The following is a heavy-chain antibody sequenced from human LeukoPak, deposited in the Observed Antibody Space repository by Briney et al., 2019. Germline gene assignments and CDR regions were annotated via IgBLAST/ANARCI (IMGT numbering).Heavy chain of an antibody. CDR1: GYTFTSYG. J-gene: IGHJ4*02. Sequence: GASVKVSCKASGYTFTSYGISWVRQAPGQGLEWMGWISAYNGNTNYAQKLQGRVTMTTDTSTSTAYMELRSLRSDDTAVYYCARARGIAAAVPFLDYWGQGILVTVSS. D-gene: IGHD6-13*01. CDR3: ARARGIAAAVPFLDY. CDR2: ISAYNGNT. V-gene: IGHV1-18*01.